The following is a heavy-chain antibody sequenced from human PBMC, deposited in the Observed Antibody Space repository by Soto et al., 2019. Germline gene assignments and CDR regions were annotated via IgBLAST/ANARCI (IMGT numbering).Heavy chain of an antibody. J-gene: IGHJ4*02. CDR1: GLSFSYYH. CDR2: ARNDPNDRTR. Sequence: EMQLVESGGGLVQPGGSLRLTCVASGLSFSYYHMDWVRQAPGKGLEWIGRARNDPNDRTRGYAASVRGRFTTSRDESKNSFYRQMHSLKTEDTAIYYCASSRPGGIFHFWGQGTLVTVSS. V-gene: IGHV3-72*01. CDR3: ASSRPGGIFHF.